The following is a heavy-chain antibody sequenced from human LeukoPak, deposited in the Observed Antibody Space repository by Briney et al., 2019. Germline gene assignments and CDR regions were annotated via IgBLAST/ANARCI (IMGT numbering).Heavy chain of an antibody. J-gene: IGHJ5*02. V-gene: IGHV4-39*01. D-gene: IGHD2-2*01. CDR1: GGSIRSGSYY. CDR2: IYYSGST. CDR3: ARTNEYQLLWRRGRWFDP. Sequence: SETLSLTCTVSGGSIRSGSYYWGWIRQPPGKGLEWVGSIYYSGSTYYNPSLKSRVTISVDTSKNQFSLKLSSVTAADTAVYYCARTNEYQLLWRRGRWFDPWGQGTLVTVSS.